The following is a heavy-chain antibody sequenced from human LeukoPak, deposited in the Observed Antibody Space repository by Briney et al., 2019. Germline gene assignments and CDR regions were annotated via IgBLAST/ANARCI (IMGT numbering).Heavy chain of an antibody. J-gene: IGHJ3*02. D-gene: IGHD1-26*01. CDR2: IYTSGST. Sequence: SETLSLTCAVYGGSFSGYYWSWIRQPAGKGLEWIGRIYTSGSTNYNPSLKSRVTISVDTSKNQFSLKLSSVTAADTAVYYCARAGGDAFDIWGQGTMVTVSS. CDR3: ARAGGDAFDI. CDR1: GGSFSGYY. V-gene: IGHV4-59*10.